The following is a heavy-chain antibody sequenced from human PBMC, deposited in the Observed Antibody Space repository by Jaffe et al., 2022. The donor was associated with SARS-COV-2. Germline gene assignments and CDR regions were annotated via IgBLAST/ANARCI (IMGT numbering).Heavy chain of an antibody. D-gene: IGHD6-19*01. Sequence: QVHLVESGGGVVQPGRSLRLSCAASGFTFSSYAMHWVRQAPGKGLEWVAVISYDGSSEYYAASAKGRFTISRDNSKNTVFLQMNSLRPEDTAVYYCARAGGQHWLGGLFDFWGQGALVTVSS. CDR3: ARAGGQHWLGGLFDF. CDR2: ISYDGSSE. CDR1: GFTFSSYA. J-gene: IGHJ4*02. V-gene: IGHV3-30*04.